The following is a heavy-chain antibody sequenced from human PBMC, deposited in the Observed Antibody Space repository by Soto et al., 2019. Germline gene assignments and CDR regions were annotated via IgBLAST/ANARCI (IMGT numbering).Heavy chain of an antibody. CDR2: TSGSGEIT. V-gene: IGHV3-23*01. CDR1: GFPFRSYA. CDR3: GKARYLLVDQPLYFES. J-gene: IGHJ4*02. D-gene: IGHD3-9*01. Sequence: PGGSLRLSCAASGFPFRSYAMGWVRQAPGKGLEWISVTSGSGEITLYTDSVKGRFTISRDFSNNTLSLQMNSLRADDTAIYYCGKARYLLVDQPLYFESWGQGTLVTVSS.